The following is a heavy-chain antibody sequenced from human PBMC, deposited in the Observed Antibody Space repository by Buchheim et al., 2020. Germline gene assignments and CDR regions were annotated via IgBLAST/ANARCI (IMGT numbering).Heavy chain of an antibody. V-gene: IGHV3-30*01. CDR3: ARGSGSGSYSY. D-gene: IGHD3-10*01. Sequence: QVQLVESGGGVVQPGRSLRLSCAASGFTFSSYAMHWVRQAPGKGLEWVAVISYDGSNKYYADSVKGRSTISRDNSKNTLYLQMNSLRAEDTAVYYCARGSGSGSYSYWGQGTL. J-gene: IGHJ4*02. CDR1: GFTFSSYA. CDR2: ISYDGSNK.